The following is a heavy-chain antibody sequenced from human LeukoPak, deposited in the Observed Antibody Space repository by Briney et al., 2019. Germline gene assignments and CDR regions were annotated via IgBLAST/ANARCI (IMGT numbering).Heavy chain of an antibody. V-gene: IGHV3-30*02. J-gene: IGHJ4*02. CDR3: AKDKGGNYYGSGSLNR. Sequence: GGSLGLSCAASGFTFSSYGMHWVRQAPGKGLEWVAFIRYDGSNKYYADSVKGRFTISRDNSKNTLYLQMNSLRAEDTAVYYCAKDKGGNYYGSGSLNRWGQGTLVTVSS. CDR1: GFTFSSYG. D-gene: IGHD3-10*01. CDR2: IRYDGSNK.